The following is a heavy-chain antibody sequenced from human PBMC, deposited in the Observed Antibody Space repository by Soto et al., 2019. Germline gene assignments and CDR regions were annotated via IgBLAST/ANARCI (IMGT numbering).Heavy chain of an antibody. CDR3: TTDWVLNPYYFDY. D-gene: IGHD7-27*01. CDR2: IKSKTDGGTT. CDR1: GFTFSNAW. Sequence: GGSLRLSCAASGFTFSNAWMNWVRQAPGKGLEWVGRIKSKTDGGTTDYAAPVKGRFTISRDDSKNTLYLQMNSLKTEDTAVYYCTTDWVLNPYYFDYWGQGTLVTVSS. V-gene: IGHV3-15*07. J-gene: IGHJ4*02.